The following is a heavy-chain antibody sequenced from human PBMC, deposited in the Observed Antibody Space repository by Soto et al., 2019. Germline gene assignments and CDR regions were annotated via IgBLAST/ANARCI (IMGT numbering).Heavy chain of an antibody. CDR2: IIPIFGTA. CDR1: GGTFSSYA. Sequence: SVKVSCKASGGTFSSYAISWVRQAPGQGLEWMGGIIPIFGTANYAQKFQGRVTITADESTSTAYMELSSLRSEDTAVYYCARAVTGTTNPYYYGMDVWGQGTTVTVSS. V-gene: IGHV1-69*13. J-gene: IGHJ6*02. CDR3: ARAVTGTTNPYYYGMDV. D-gene: IGHD1-7*01.